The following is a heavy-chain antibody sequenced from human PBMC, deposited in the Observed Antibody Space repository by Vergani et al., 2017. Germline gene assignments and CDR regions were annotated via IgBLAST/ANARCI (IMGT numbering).Heavy chain of an antibody. J-gene: IGHJ4*02. Sequence: EVQLVESGGGLVKPGGSLRLSCAASGFTFSSYSMNWVRQPPGKGLEWVSSISSSSSYIYYADSVKGRFTISRANAKNSLYLQMNSLRAEDTAVYYCARGGLTVTTLLVDWGQGTLVTVSS. CDR1: GFTFSSYS. CDR2: ISSSSSYI. D-gene: IGHD4-17*01. CDR3: ARGGLTVTTLLVD. V-gene: IGHV3-21*01.